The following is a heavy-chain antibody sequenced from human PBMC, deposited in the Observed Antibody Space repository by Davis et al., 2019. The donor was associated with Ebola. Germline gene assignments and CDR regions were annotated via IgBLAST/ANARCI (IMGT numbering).Heavy chain of an antibody. CDR3: ARDPGYCSSTSCYFLGFDGFDP. D-gene: IGHD2-2*01. Sequence: ASVKVSCKASGYTFTSYYMHWVRQAPGQGLEWMGIINPSGGSTSYAQKFQGRVTMTRDTSTSTVYMELSSLRSEDTAVYYCARDPGYCSSTSCYFLGFDGFDPWGQGTLVTVSS. J-gene: IGHJ5*02. V-gene: IGHV1-46*01. CDR1: GYTFTSYY. CDR2: INPSGGST.